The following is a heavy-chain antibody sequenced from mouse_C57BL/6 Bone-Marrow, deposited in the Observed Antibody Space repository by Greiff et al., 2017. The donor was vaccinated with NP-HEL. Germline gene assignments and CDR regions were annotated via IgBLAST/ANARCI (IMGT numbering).Heavy chain of an antibody. D-gene: IGHD2-2*01. Sequence: VQLQQPGAELVRPGASVKLSCKASGYTFTSYWMHWVKQRPGQGLEWIGVLDPSDSYTNYNQKFKGKATLTVDTSSSTAYMQLSRQTSEESAVYSCARDSTVVKWFAYWGQGTLVTVSA. V-gene: IGHV1-59*01. CDR3: ARDSTVVKWFAY. CDR1: GYTFTSYW. J-gene: IGHJ3*01. CDR2: LDPSDSYT.